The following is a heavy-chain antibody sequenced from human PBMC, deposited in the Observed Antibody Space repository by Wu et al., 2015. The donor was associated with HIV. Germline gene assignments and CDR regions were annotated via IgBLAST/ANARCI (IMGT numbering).Heavy chain of an antibody. V-gene: IGHV1-8*01. D-gene: IGHD6-13*01. CDR2: MNPKTGKT. Sequence: QVQLVQSGAEVKKPGASVKVSCKASGYTFSNYDVNWVRQAIGQGLEWMGWMNPKTGKTGYAQKFQGRVTMTRNSSITTAYLDLSSLRSDDTAVYYCVRGPQITATEAEYFLYMWGRRTNGHRL. CDR3: VRGPQITATEAEYFLYM. CDR1: GYTFSNYD. J-gene: IGHJ3*02.